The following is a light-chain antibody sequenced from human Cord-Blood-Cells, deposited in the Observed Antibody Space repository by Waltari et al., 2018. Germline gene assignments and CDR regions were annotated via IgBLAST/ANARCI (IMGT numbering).Light chain of an antibody. CDR3: QQDYSFPFT. Sequence: TRLTQSPPLLSSSTADRATISCCMSQGISSYLAWYVHKPGKAPGLLIYAASTLQSGVPSRFSGSGSGTDFTLTISCLQSEDSATYYCQQDYSFPFTFGPGTKVDIK. J-gene: IGKJ3*01. CDR2: AAS. CDR1: QGISSY. V-gene: IGKV1D-8*01.